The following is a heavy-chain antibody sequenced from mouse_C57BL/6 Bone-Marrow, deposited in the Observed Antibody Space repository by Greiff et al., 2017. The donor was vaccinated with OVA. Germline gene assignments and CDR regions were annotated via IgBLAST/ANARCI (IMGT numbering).Heavy chain of an antibody. V-gene: IGHV1-82*01. CDR2: IYPGDGDT. D-gene: IGHD1-1*01. CDR1: GYAFSSSW. Sequence: QVQLQQSGPELVKPGASVKISCKASGYAFSSSWMNWVKQRPGKGLEWIGRIYPGDGDTNYNGKFKGKATLTADKSSSTAYMQLSSLTSEDSAVYFCAVYYYGSRAYAMDYWGQGTSVTVSS. J-gene: IGHJ4*01. CDR3: AVYYYGSRAYAMDY.